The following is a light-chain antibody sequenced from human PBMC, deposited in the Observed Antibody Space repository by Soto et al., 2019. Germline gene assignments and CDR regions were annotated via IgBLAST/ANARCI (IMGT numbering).Light chain of an antibody. CDR3: CSYAGSYTFV. V-gene: IGLV2-11*01. J-gene: IGLJ1*01. CDR2: DVS. CDR1: SSDVGGYNY. Sequence: QSALTQPRSVSGSPGQSVTISCTGTSSDVGGYNYVSWYQQHPGKAPKLMIYDVSKRPSGVPDRFSGSKSGNTASLTISGLQAEDGADYYCCSYAGSYTFVFGPGTKLTVL.